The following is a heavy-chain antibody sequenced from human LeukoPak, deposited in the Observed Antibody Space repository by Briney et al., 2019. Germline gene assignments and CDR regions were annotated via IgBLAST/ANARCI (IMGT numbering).Heavy chain of an antibody. J-gene: IGHJ4*02. CDR2: MSYSGST. Sequence: SETLSLTCTVSGVSINNFYWSWIRQPPGKGLEWIGYMSYSGSTNYNPSLKSRVTVSVDTPKNQFSLKLSSVTAADTAVYYCARDPYGDPFVYYFDYWGQGTLVTVSS. CDR3: ARDPYGDPFVYYFDY. V-gene: IGHV4-59*12. CDR1: GVSINNFY. D-gene: IGHD4-17*01.